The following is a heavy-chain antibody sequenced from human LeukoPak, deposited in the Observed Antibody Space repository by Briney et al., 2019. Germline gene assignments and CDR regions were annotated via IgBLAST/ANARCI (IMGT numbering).Heavy chain of an antibody. V-gene: IGHV4-34*01. D-gene: IGHD4-17*01. CDR3: ARSPPRPTVTKFDY. Sequence: PSETLSLTCAVYGGSFSGYYWSLIRQPPGKGLEWIGEINHSGSTNYNPSLKSRVTIEVDTSKNQFSLKLSSVTAADTAVYYCARSPPRPTVTKFDYWGQGTLVTVSS. CDR1: GGSFSGYY. J-gene: IGHJ4*02. CDR2: INHSGST.